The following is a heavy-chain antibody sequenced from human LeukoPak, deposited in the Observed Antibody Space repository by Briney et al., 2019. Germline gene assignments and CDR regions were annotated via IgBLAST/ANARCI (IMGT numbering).Heavy chain of an antibody. D-gene: IGHD5-24*01. Sequence: GGSLRLSCAASGFTVSSNYISWVRQAPGKGLEWASVIYSGGSTYYADSVKGRFTISRDNSKNTLYLQMNSLRAEDTAVYYCARQTRRDGYNLDYWGQGTLVTVSS. J-gene: IGHJ4*02. CDR3: ARQTRRDGYNLDY. V-gene: IGHV3-66*02. CDR1: GFTVSSNY. CDR2: IYSGGST.